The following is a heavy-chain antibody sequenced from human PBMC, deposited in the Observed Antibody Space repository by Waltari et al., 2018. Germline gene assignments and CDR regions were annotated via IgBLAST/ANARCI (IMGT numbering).Heavy chain of an antibody. D-gene: IGHD3-16*01. CDR1: GYLFKTYS. Sequence: QVQLVQSGAEVKEPGASAKVSCKRSGYLFKTYSVQGVSQAPGQRLEWVGWINTGDGHTKYSQKFQGRVTITRDTSANIVYMELRSLRSEDTAVYYCARDGGDRRTTQPDYWGQGTLVTVSS. CDR2: INTGDGHT. J-gene: IGHJ4*02. V-gene: IGHV1-3*04. CDR3: ARDGGDRRTTQPDY.